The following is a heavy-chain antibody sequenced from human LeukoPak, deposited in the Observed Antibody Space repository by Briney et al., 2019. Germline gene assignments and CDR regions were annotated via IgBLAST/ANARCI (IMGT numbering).Heavy chain of an antibody. V-gene: IGHV1-69*05. CDR3: ASSSNWNYIMAY. CDR2: IITIFGTA. Sequence: GSSVKVSCKASGGTFSSDAISWVRQAPGQGLEWMGGIITIFGTANYAQKFQGRVTITTDESTSTAYMELSSLRSEDTAVYYCASSSNWNYIMAYWGQGTLVTVSS. J-gene: IGHJ4*02. CDR1: GGTFSSDA. D-gene: IGHD1-7*01.